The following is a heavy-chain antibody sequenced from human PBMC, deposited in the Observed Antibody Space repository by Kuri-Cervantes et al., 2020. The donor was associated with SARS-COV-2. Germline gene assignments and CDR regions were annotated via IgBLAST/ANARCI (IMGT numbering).Heavy chain of an antibody. V-gene: IGHV4-38-2*02. CDR1: GYSISSSYH. J-gene: IGHJ4*02. Sequence: SETLSLTCTVSGYSISSSYHWGWIRQPPGKGLEWIGSLYYSGSTHYNPSLESRVTMAVDTSKKEFSLKLSSVTAADTAVYYCAKHDYGDYGTFDYWGPGTRVTVSS. CDR3: AKHDYGDYGTFDY. D-gene: IGHD4-17*01. CDR2: LYYSGST.